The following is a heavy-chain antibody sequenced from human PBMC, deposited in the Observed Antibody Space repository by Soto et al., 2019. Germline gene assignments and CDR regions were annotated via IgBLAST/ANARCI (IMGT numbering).Heavy chain of an antibody. J-gene: IGHJ6*02. CDR3: ARGMFV. CDR2: IYYSGST. CDR1: GGSVSSGSYY. Sequence: SETLSLTCTVSGGSVSSGSYYWSWIQQPPGKGLEWIGYIYYSGSTNYKPSLKSRVTISVDTSKNQFSLKLSSVTAADTAVYYYARGMFVWGRGTTVTVSS. V-gene: IGHV4-61*01.